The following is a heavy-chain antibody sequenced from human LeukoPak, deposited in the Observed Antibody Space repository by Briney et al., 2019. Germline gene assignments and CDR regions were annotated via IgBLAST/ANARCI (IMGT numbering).Heavy chain of an antibody. D-gene: IGHD3-10*01. CDR2: ISAYNGNT. J-gene: IGHJ4*02. CDR3: ARDRPVDRLLYGSGSYNY. Sequence: ASVKVSCKASGYTFTSYGISWVRQAPGQGLEWMGWISAYNGNTNYAQKLQGRVTMTTDTSTSTAYMELRSLRSDDTAVYYCARDRPVDRLLYGSGSYNYWGQGTLVTASS. CDR1: GYTFTSYG. V-gene: IGHV1-18*01.